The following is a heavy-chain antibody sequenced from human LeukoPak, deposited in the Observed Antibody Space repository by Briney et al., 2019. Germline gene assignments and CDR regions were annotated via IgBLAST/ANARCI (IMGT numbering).Heavy chain of an antibody. J-gene: IGHJ4*02. V-gene: IGHV3-7*03. CDR3: ANHRAREGFDY. Sequence: GGSLRLSCAASGFTFSSYWMSWVRQAPGKGLEWVANIKQDGSDKYYVDSVKGRFTISRDNSKNTLYLQMNSLRAEDTAVYYCANHRAREGFDYWGQGTLVTVSS. CDR2: IKQDGSDK. CDR1: GFTFSSYW.